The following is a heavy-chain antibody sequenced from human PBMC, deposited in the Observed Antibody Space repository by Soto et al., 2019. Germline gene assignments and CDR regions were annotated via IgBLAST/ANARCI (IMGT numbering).Heavy chain of an antibody. CDR1: GGSISSGGYS. J-gene: IGHJ5*02. V-gene: IGHV4-30-2*01. Sequence: SETLSLTCAVSGGSISSGGYSWSWVRQPPGKGLEWIGYIYHSGSTYYNPSLKSRVTISVDRSKNQFSLKLSSVTAADTAVYYCARVPDRWGQGTLVTSPQ. CDR2: IYHSGST. D-gene: IGHD2-2*01. CDR3: ARVPDR.